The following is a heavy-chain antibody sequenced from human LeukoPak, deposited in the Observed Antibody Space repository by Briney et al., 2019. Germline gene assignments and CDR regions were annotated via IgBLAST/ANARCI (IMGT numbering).Heavy chain of an antibody. V-gene: IGHV1-69*04. CDR1: GGTFSSYA. D-gene: IGHD6-19*01. CDR3: ARGSSGWYGWYFDY. J-gene: IGHJ4*02. CDR2: IIPILGIA. Sequence: SVKVSCKASGGTFSSYAISWVRQAPGQGLEWMGRIIPILGIANYAQKFQGRVTMTRDTSTSTVYMELSSLRSEDTAVYYCARGSSGWYGWYFDYWGQGTLVTVSS.